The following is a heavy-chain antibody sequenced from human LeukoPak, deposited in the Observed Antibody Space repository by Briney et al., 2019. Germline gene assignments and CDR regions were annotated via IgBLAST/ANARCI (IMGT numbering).Heavy chain of an antibody. J-gene: IGHJ6*02. CDR2: IIPIFGTA. Sequence: EASVNVSCKASGGTFSSYAISWVRQAPGQGLEWMGGIIPIFGTANYAQKFQGRVTITADESTSTAYMELSSLRSEDTAVYYCARGSRRNCSGGSCRYYYYGMDVWGQGTTVTVSS. D-gene: IGHD2-15*01. CDR3: ARGSRRNCSGGSCRYYYYGMDV. CDR1: GGTFSSYA. V-gene: IGHV1-69*13.